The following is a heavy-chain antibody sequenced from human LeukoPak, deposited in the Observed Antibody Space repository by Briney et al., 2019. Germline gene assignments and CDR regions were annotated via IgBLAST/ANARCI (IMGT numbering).Heavy chain of an antibody. CDR2: IYVTGT. V-gene: IGHV4-59*08. J-gene: IGHJ6*03. CDR3: ARHIGGGIEDMDV. Sequence: SETLSLTCTVSGGSIGTYYWSWVQHSPGTGLEWIGYIYVTGTRYNPYLQSRVTISVDRSRNQFFLKMTSVTAADTAVYYCARHIGGGIEDMDVWGRGTKVTVSS. D-gene: IGHD3-16*02. CDR1: GGSIGTYY.